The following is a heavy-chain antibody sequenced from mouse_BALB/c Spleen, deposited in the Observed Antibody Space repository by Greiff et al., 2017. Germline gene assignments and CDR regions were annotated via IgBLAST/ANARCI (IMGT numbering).Heavy chain of an antibody. CDR2: ISSGGST. Sequence: EVKLMESGGGLVKPGGSLKLSCAASGFTFSSYAMSWVRQTPEKRLEWVASISSGGSTYYPDSVKGRFTISRDNARNILYLQMSSLRSEDTAMYYCASSYGYFDYWGQGTTLTVSS. D-gene: IGHD1-1*01. CDR1: GFTFSSYA. CDR3: ASSYGYFDY. J-gene: IGHJ2*01. V-gene: IGHV5-6-5*01.